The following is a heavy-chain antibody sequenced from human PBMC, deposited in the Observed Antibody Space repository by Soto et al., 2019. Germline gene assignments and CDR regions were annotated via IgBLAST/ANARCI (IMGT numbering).Heavy chain of an antibody. Sequence: QLQLQESGSGLVKPSQTLSLTCAVSGGSISSGGYSWSWIRQPPGKGLEWIGYIYHSGSTYYNPSLKSRVTISVDRSKNQVSLKPSSVTAADTAVYYCARGYYDSSGYYFDYWGQGTLVTVSS. CDR1: GGSISSGGYS. V-gene: IGHV4-30-2*01. CDR2: IYHSGST. J-gene: IGHJ4*02. CDR3: ARGYYDSSGYYFDY. D-gene: IGHD3-22*01.